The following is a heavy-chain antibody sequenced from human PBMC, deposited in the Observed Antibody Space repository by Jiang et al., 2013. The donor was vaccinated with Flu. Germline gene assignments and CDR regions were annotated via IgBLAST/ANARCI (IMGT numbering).Heavy chain of an antibody. V-gene: IGHV4-59*01. D-gene: IGHD3-3*01. J-gene: IGHJ5*02. CDR1: GDTIGSYH. CDR2: IYNSGQT. Sequence: GPGLVKPSETLSLNCALSGDTIGSYHWGWIRQSPGKGLEWIGYIYNSGQTNYNPSLKSRVTISVDTSKNQVSLRLTEMTPADTAVYYCAKDRGTFGEVPVGEFDLWGQGA. CDR3: AKDRGTFGEVPVGEFDL.